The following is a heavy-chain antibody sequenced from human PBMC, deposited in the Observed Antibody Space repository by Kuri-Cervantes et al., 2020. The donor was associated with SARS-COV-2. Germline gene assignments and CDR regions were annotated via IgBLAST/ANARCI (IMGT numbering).Heavy chain of an antibody. D-gene: IGHD3-10*01. Sequence: ASVKVSCKASGYTFTSYGISWVRQAPGQGLEWMGWISAYNGNTNCAQKLQGRVTMTTDTSTSTAYMELRSLRSDDTAVYYCARDSGSRLLWFGELWLDYWGQGTLVTVSS. V-gene: IGHV1-18*01. J-gene: IGHJ4*02. CDR2: ISAYNGNT. CDR1: GYTFTSYG. CDR3: ARDSGSRLLWFGELWLDY.